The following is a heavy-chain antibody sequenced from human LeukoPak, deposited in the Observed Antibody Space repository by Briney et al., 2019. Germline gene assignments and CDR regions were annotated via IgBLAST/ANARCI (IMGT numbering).Heavy chain of an antibody. CDR1: GFTFSSYA. CDR2: ISSNGGST. V-gene: IGHV3-64*01. Sequence: GGSLRLSCAASGFTFSSYAMHWVRQAPGKGLEYVSAISSNGGSTYYANSVKGRFTISRDNSKNTLYLQMGSLRAEDMAVYYCARDHCSSTSCPYYYYYYMDVWGKGTTVTVSS. D-gene: IGHD2-2*01. CDR3: ARDHCSSTSCPYYYYYYMDV. J-gene: IGHJ6*03.